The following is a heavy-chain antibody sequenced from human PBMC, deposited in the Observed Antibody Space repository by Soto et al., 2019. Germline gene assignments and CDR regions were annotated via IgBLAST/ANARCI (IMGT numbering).Heavy chain of an antibody. V-gene: IGHV2-5*02. Sequence: QITLKESGPTLVKPTQTLTLTRTFSGFSITTRGVGVGWICQPPGKALECLALIYWDDDKRYSPSLQSRLSITKDTSKNQVVLTMTNVDPVDTATYYCAHIPNYYQYDWFDPWGQGTLVSVSS. CDR1: GFSITTRGVG. CDR3: AHIPNYYQYDWFDP. J-gene: IGHJ5*02. D-gene: IGHD3-16*01. CDR2: IYWDDDK.